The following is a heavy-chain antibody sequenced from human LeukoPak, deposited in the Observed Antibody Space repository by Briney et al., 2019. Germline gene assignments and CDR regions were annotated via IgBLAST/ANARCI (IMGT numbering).Heavy chain of an antibody. D-gene: IGHD6-13*01. J-gene: IGHJ4*02. CDR2: INQDGSVK. Sequence: GGSLRLSCAASSFTFSTYWMTWVRQAPGKGPEFVANINQDGSVKNYVDSVKGRFTISRDNAKNSLYLQMNSLRADDTAVYYCARDPGSSSFDYWGQGTLVTVSS. CDR1: SFTFSTYW. V-gene: IGHV3-7*01. CDR3: ARDPGSSSFDY.